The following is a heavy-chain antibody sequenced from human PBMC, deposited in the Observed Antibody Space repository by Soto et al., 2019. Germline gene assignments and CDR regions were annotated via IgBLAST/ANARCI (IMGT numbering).Heavy chain of an antibody. V-gene: IGHV3-23*01. Sequence: EVQLLESGGGLVQPGGSLRLSCAASGFTFSSYAMSWVRQAPGKGLEWVSAISGSGGSTYYADSVKGRFTISRDNSKNTLYLQMNSLRAEGTAVYYCAKDPAAAGTVFDYWGQGTLVTVSS. CDR2: ISGSGGST. CDR1: GFTFSSYA. D-gene: IGHD6-13*01. CDR3: AKDPAAAGTVFDY. J-gene: IGHJ4*02.